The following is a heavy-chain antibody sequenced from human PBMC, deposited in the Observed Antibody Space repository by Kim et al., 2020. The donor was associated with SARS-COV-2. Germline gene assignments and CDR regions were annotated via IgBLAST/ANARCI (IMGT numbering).Heavy chain of an antibody. CDR3: SRVGIDLRGGLLEY. D-gene: IGHD2-21*01. CDR1: GFTFRDYA. Sequence: GGSLRLSCTGSGFTFRDYAVSWFRQPPGKKVEWVGFIRSKPNGGTTEYAASVNGRFSISRDDSKSIAYLQMNSLKIEDTGLYYCSRVGIDLRGGLLEYWGQGTLVTVSS. CDR2: IRSKPNGGTT. J-gene: IGHJ4*02. V-gene: IGHV3-49*03.